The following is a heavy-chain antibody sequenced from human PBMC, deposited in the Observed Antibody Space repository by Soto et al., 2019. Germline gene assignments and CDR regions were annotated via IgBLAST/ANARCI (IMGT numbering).Heavy chain of an antibody. CDR2: VYFSGST. Sequence: PSETLSLTCTISGGSISSYYWSWIRQTPGKGLEWIGYVYFSGSTNYNPSLKSRVLISIDTSRNQFSLKLNSVTAADTAVYYCTIDLDIGHRGYGQSNVWGQGTTVTV. V-gene: IGHV4-59*01. CDR1: GGSISSYY. CDR3: TIDLDIGHRGYGQSNV. D-gene: IGHD5-12*01. J-gene: IGHJ6*02.